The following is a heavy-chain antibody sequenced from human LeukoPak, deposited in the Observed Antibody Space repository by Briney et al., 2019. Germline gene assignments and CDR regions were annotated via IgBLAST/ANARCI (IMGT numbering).Heavy chain of an antibody. CDR1: GFTVSSNY. J-gene: IGHJ4*02. CDR3: TRGRTAMITAGVDY. D-gene: IGHD3-16*01. CDR2: ISSSSSYM. V-gene: IGHV3-21*01. Sequence: AGGSLRLSCAASGFTVSSNYMSWVRQAPGKGLEWVSSISSSSSYMYYADSVKGRFTISRDNAKNSLHLQMNSLRAEDTAVYFCTRGRTAMITAGVDYWGQGTLVTVSS.